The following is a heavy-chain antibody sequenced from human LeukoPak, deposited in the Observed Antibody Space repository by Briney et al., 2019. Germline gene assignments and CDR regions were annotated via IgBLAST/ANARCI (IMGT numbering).Heavy chain of an antibody. CDR3: ARDETYYYDSSGYPEFVY. J-gene: IGHJ4*02. CDR1: GFTFSSYW. D-gene: IGHD3-22*01. Sequence: GGSLRLSCAASGFTFSSYWMSWVRQAPGKGPEWVSVIYSGGSTYYADSVKGRFTISRDNSKNTLYLQMNSLRAEDTAVYYCARDETYYYDSSGYPEFVYWGQGTLVTVSS. CDR2: IYSGGST. V-gene: IGHV3-66*02.